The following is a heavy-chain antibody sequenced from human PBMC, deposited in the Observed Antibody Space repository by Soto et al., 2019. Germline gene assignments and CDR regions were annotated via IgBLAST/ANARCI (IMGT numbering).Heavy chain of an antibody. CDR1: GGSISSYY. CDR2: IYYSGST. J-gene: IGHJ3*02. D-gene: IGHD7-27*01. V-gene: IGHV4-59*08. CDR3: AGYHWGQAFDI. Sequence: SETLSLTCTVSGGSISSYYWNWIRQPPGKGLEWIGFIYYSGSTNYNPSLKSRVTMSVDTSKNQFSLKLSSVTAADTAVYYCAGYHWGQAFDIWGQGTMVTVSS.